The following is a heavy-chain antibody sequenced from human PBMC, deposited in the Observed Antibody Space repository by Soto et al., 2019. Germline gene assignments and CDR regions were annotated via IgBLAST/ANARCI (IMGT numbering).Heavy chain of an antibody. Sequence: QVQLVQSGAEVKKPGASVKVSCKASGYTFTSYGISWVRQAPGQGLEWMGWISAYNGNTNYAQKLQGRVTMTTDTSTSTAYMELRRLRSGDTAVFYCARGGMAARPPYYYYGMDVWGQGTAVTVSS. D-gene: IGHD6-6*01. V-gene: IGHV1-18*04. J-gene: IGHJ6*02. CDR1: GYTFTSYG. CDR2: ISAYNGNT. CDR3: ARGGMAARPPYYYYGMDV.